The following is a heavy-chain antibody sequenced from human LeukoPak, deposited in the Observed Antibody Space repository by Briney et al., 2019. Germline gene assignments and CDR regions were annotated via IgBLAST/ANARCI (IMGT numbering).Heavy chain of an antibody. CDR2: TYSDGTT. CDR3: AGDPGLRNGMDV. Sequence: QTGGSLRLSCAGSRFSVSGNYITWVRQAPGEGLEWVSVTYSDGTTFYADSVKGRFTISRDSSKNTLFIQMNSLRVKDTAVYYCAGDPGLRNGMDVWGQGTTVTVSS. D-gene: IGHD2-8*01. CDR1: RFSVSGNY. J-gene: IGHJ6*02. V-gene: IGHV3-66*02.